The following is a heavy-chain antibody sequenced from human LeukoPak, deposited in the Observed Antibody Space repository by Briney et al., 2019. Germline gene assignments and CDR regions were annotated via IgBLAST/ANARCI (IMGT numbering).Heavy chain of an antibody. J-gene: IGHJ6*03. CDR3: ARDFYDFWSGYYTGNYYYYYYMDV. Sequence: PGGSLRLSCAASGFTFSSYSMNWVRQAPGKGLEWVSYISSSSSTIYYADSVKGRFTISRDNAKNSLYLQMNSLRAEDTAVYYCARDFYDFWSGYYTGNYYYYYYMDVWGKGTTVTVSS. CDR2: ISSSSSTI. D-gene: IGHD3-3*01. CDR1: GFTFSSYS. V-gene: IGHV3-48*04.